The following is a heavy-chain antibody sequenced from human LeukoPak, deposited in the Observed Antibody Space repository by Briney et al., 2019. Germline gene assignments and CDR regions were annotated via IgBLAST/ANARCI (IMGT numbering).Heavy chain of an antibody. D-gene: IGHD2-21*02. CDR1: GGSISSYY. Sequence: PSETLSLTCTVSGGSISSYYWSWIRQPPGKGLEWIGYIYYSGSTNYNPSLKSRVTISVDTSKNQFPLKLSSVTAADTAVYYCASSGIAVTAIPVYWGQGTLVTVSS. J-gene: IGHJ4*02. CDR2: IYYSGST. V-gene: IGHV4-59*01. CDR3: ASSGIAVTAIPVY.